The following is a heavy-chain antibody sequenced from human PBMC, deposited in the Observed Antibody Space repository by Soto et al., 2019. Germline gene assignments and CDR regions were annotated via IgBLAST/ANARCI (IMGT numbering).Heavy chain of an antibody. D-gene: IGHD2-2*02. CDR1: GYSISSGYY. J-gene: IGHJ6*02. V-gene: IGHV4-61*01. Sequence: PSETLSLTCTVAGYSISSGYYWSWIRQTPGKRLEWIGFIYSSGSTNYNPSLKSRVTMSVDTSKNQFSLKLRSVIVADTAVYHCARFVRSCSGTTCYTRADVWGQGTTVTVSS. CDR2: IYSSGST. CDR3: ARFVRSCSGTTCYTRADV.